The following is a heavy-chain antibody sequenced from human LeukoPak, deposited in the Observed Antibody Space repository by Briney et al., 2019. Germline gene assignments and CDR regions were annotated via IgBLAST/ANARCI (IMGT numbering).Heavy chain of an antibody. CDR1: GGSFSGYY. CDR3: AREKTDTTFATFDY. V-gene: IGHV4-34*01. J-gene: IGHJ4*02. Sequence: SETLSLTCAVYGGSFSGYYWSWIRQPPGKGLEWIGEINHSGSTNYNPSLKSRVTISVDTSKNQFSLKLSSVTAADTAVYYCAREKTDTTFATFDYWGQGTLVTVSS. D-gene: IGHD2/OR15-2a*01. CDR2: INHSGST.